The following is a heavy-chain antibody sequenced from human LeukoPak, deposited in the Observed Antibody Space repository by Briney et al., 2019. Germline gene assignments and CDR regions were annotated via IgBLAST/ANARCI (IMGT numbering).Heavy chain of an antibody. D-gene: IGHD2-15*01. Sequence: GESLKISCKGSGYSINNYWIAWVRQMPGKGLEWMGIVYPADSDIRYSPSFQGQVTISADKSISTAYLQWNSLKASDTAMYYCARQEYCSGASCYTWFDPWGQGTLVTVSS. V-gene: IGHV5-51*01. CDR2: VYPADSDI. CDR1: GYSINNYW. CDR3: ARQEYCSGASCYTWFDP. J-gene: IGHJ5*02.